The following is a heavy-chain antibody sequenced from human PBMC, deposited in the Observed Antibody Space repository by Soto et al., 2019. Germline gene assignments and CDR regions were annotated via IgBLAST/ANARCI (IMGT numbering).Heavy chain of an antibody. J-gene: IGHJ4*02. CDR1: GFTFSSHA. Sequence: GGSLRLSCAASGFTFSSHAMTWVRQAPGKGLEWVSSISGPGSIYYADSVKGRFTISRDNSRNTVYLQMNSLRAGDTAVYYCASGRGFSYGYVYWGQGTLVTVSS. CDR2: ISGPGSI. CDR3: ASGRGFSYGYVY. D-gene: IGHD5-18*01. V-gene: IGHV3-23*01.